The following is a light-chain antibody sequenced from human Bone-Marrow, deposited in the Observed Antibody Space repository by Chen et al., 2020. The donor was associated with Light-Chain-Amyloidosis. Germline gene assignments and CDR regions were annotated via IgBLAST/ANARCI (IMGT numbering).Light chain of an antibody. Sequence: SYELTQPPSVSVSPGQTARITCSGDDLPTKYAYWYQQKPGQAPVLVIHRDTERPSGISERFSGSSSGTTATLTISGVQAEDEADYHCQSAHISGTYEGIFGGGTKLTVL. V-gene: IGLV3-25*03. CDR1: DLPTKY. CDR2: RDT. J-gene: IGLJ2*01. CDR3: QSAHISGTYEGI.